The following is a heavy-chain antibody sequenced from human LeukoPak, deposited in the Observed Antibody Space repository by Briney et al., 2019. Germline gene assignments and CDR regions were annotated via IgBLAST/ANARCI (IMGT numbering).Heavy chain of an antibody. D-gene: IGHD4-23*01. CDR1: GYTFTGYY. Sequence: ASVKVSCKASGYTFTGYYMHWVRQAPGQGLERMGWINPNSGGTNYAQKFQGRVTMTRDTSISTAYMELSRLRSDDTAVYYCARADGGNSGYNWFDPWGQGTLVTVSS. V-gene: IGHV1-2*02. CDR3: ARADGGNSGYNWFDP. J-gene: IGHJ5*02. CDR2: INPNSGGT.